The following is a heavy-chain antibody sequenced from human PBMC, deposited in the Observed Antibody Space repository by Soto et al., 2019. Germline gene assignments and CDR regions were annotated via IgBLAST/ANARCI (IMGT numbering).Heavy chain of an antibody. J-gene: IGHJ3*02. D-gene: IGHD1-26*01. CDR3: ARDRGAGGDAFDI. CDR1: GGSISSGGYY. V-gene: IGHV4-31*03. Sequence: QVQLQESGPGLVKPSQTLSLTCTVSGGSISSGGYYWTWIRQHPGKGLEWIGYIYYSGGTYYNPSLTSRLTISVDTSNNQFSLDLTSVTAADTAVYYCARDRGAGGDAFDIWGQGTMVTVSS. CDR2: IYYSGGT.